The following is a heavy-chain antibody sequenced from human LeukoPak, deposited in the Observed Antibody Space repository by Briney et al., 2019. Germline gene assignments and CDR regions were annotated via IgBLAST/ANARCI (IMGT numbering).Heavy chain of an antibody. Sequence: PGRSLRLSCAASGFTFSSYAMHWVRQAPGKGLEWVAVISYDGSNKYYADSVKGRFTISRDNSKNTLYLQMNSLRAEDTAVYYCVYGPRQYHFDYWGQGTLVTVSS. D-gene: IGHD2-2*01. CDR3: VYGPRQYHFDY. CDR1: GFTFSSYA. J-gene: IGHJ4*02. V-gene: IGHV3-30-3*01. CDR2: ISYDGSNK.